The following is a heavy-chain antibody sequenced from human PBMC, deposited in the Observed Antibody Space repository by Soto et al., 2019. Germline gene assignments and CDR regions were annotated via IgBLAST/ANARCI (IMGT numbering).Heavy chain of an antibody. CDR2: ISYSGYT. D-gene: IGHD4-4*01. CDR1: GCSISSYY. V-gene: IGHV4-59*01. Sequence: SETLTLTCTVSGCSISSYYWSWIRQHPGKGLEWIGYISYSGYTNYKVSLKSRLTMSVDMPNNQFSLKLNSLTAADTAVYYCARTTEKDGKEGLDYWGQGTQVTVSS. J-gene: IGHJ4*02. CDR3: ARTTEKDGKEGLDY.